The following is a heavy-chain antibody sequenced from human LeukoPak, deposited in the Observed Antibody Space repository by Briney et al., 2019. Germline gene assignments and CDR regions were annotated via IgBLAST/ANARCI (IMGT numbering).Heavy chain of an antibody. CDR1: GFTFSSYW. D-gene: IGHD3-3*01. J-gene: IGHJ4*02. CDR3: AKDVWSGSYTYYFDY. Sequence: GGSLRLSCAASGFTFSSYWMSWVRQAPGKGLEWVANIKQDGSEKYYVDSVKGRFTIPRDNAKNSLYLQMNSLRAEDTAVYYCAKDVWSGSYTYYFDYWGQGTLVTVSS. V-gene: IGHV3-7*01. CDR2: IKQDGSEK.